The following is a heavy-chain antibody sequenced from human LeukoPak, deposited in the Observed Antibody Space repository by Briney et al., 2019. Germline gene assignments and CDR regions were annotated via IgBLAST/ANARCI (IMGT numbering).Heavy chain of an antibody. Sequence: SETLSLTCAVYGGSFSGYYWSWIRQPPGKGLEWIGEINHSGSTNYNPSLKSRVTTSVDTSKNQFSLKLSSVTAADTAVYYCASRGDYGFDYWGQGTLVTVSS. CDR1: GGSFSGYY. V-gene: IGHV4-34*01. J-gene: IGHJ4*02. CDR2: INHSGST. CDR3: ASRGDYGFDY. D-gene: IGHD4-17*01.